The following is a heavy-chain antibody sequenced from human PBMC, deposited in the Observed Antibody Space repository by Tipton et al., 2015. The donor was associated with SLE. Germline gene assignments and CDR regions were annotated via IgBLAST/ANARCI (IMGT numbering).Heavy chain of an antibody. D-gene: IGHD2-2*01. CDR3: ARVSCSSISCYVDF. CDR1: GGSISSGSYY. J-gene: IGHJ4*02. Sequence: GLVKPSQTLSLTCTVSGGSISSGSYYWSWIRQPAGKGLEWIGRIYTKGSINYSPSLRSRVTISLDPPKNQLSLKLTSVTAADTAVYYCARVSCSSISCYVDFWGQGTLVTVSS. CDR2: IYTKGSI. V-gene: IGHV4-61*02.